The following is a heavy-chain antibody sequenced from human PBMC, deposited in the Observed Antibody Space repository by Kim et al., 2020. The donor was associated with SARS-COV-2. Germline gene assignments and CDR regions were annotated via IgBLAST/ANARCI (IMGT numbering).Heavy chain of an antibody. CDR2: IIPIFGTA. D-gene: IGHD2-2*01. J-gene: IGHJ3*02. V-gene: IGHV1-69*13. CDR1: GGTFSSYA. Sequence: SVKVSCKASGGTFSSYAISWVRQAPGQGLEWMGGIIPIFGTANYAQKFQGRVTITADESTSTAYMELSSLRSEDTAVYYCARDFRPYQQHPVRAFDIWGQGTMVTVSS. CDR3: ARDFRPYQQHPVRAFDI.